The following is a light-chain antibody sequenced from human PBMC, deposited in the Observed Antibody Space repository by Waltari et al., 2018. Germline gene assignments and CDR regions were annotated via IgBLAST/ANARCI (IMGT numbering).Light chain of an antibody. CDR1: QSISNW. J-gene: IGKJ1*01. CDR3: QQYDNYWT. CDR2: KAS. V-gene: IGKV1-5*03. Sequence: DIQMTQSPSTLSVSVVDRVTITCRASQSISNWLSWYQQKPGKAPKLLIYKASNLESGVPSRFSGSGSGTEFTLTISSLQPDDFATYYCQQYDNYWTFGQGTKVEI.